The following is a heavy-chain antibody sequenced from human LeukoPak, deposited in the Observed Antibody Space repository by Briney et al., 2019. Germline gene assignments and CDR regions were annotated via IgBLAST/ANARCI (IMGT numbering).Heavy chain of an antibody. CDR3: ARHDITGGVYFDY. D-gene: IGHD1-14*01. Sequence: SETLSLTCTVSGGSISTYYWSWIRQPPGKGLEWIGYIYYSGSTNYNPSLKSRVTISVDTSKNQFSLKLSSVTAADTAVYYCARHDITGGVYFDYWGQGTLVTVSS. V-gene: IGHV4-59*01. J-gene: IGHJ4*02. CDR1: GGSISTYY. CDR2: IYYSGST.